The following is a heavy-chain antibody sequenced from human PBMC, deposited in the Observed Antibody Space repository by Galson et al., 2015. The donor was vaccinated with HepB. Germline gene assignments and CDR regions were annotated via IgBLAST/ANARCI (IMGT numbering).Heavy chain of an antibody. CDR2: IKQDGSEK. CDR3: ARAWGEP. D-gene: IGHD3-16*01. V-gene: IGHV3-7*03. CDR1: GFTFRGYW. J-gene: IGHJ5*02. Sequence: SLRLSCAASGFTFRGYWMSWVRQAPGKGLEWVANIKQDGSEKSYVDAVKGRFTISIENAKSSVYLQMNSLRAEDTAIYFCARAWGEPWGQGTLVTVSS.